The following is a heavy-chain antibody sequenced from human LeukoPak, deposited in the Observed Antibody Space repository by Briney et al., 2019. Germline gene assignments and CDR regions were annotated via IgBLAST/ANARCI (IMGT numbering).Heavy chain of an antibody. J-gene: IGHJ3*02. D-gene: IGHD4-17*01. CDR3: ARGPVTRFEI. CDR2: ISYDGSNK. V-gene: IGHV3-30*03. CDR1: GFTFRSYG. Sequence: GGSLRLSCAASGFTFRSYGMHWVRQAPGKGLEWVAFISYDGSNKYYADSVKGRFTISRDNSNNTLYLQMNSLRAEDTALYYCARGPVTRFEIWGQGTMVTVSS.